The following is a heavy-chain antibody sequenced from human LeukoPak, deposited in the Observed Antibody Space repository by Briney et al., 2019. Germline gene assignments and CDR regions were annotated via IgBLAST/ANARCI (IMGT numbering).Heavy chain of an antibody. CDR1: GGTFSSYA. V-gene: IGHV1-18*01. CDR2: ISAYSGNT. CDR3: GRDRLSEYSGSGRNWYFDL. D-gene: IGHD3-10*01. J-gene: IGHJ2*01. Sequence: GASVKVSCKASGGTFSSYAISWVRQAPGQGLEWMGWISAYSGNTNYAQKLQDRVTMTTDTSTSTVYMELRSLRSDDTAVYYCGRDRLSEYSGSGRNWYFDLWGRGTLVTVSS.